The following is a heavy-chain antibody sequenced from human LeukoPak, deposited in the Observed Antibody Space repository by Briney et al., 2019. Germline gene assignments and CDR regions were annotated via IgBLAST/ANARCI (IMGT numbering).Heavy chain of an antibody. CDR3: ASSSVSGWYSYYYYYYMDV. Sequence: GGSLRLSCSASGFTFSSFEMDWVRQAPGKGLEWVSYISSSGSTIYYADSVKGRFTISRDNAKNSLYLQINSLRAEDTAVYYCASSSVSGWYSYYYYYYMDVWGKGTTVTISS. V-gene: IGHV3-48*03. J-gene: IGHJ6*03. D-gene: IGHD6-13*01. CDR1: GFTFSSFE. CDR2: ISSSGSTI.